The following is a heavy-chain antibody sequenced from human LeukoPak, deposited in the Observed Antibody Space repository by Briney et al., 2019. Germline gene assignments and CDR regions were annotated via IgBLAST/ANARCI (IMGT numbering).Heavy chain of an antibody. V-gene: IGHV3-11*01. CDR1: GFTVSSNY. CDR3: ARDRDNYGMDV. Sequence: PGGSLRLSCAASGFTVSSNYMSWVRQAPGEGLEWVSYISSSGSTIYYADSVKGRFTISRDNAKNSLYLQMNSLRAEDTAVYYCARDRDNYGMDVWGQGTTVTVSS. CDR2: ISSSGSTI. J-gene: IGHJ6*02.